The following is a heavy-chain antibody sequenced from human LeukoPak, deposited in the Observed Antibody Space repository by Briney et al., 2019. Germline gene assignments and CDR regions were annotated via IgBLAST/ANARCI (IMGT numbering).Heavy chain of an antibody. Sequence: SETLSLTCTVSGGSISGSSYYWGWVRQPPGKGLEWIGSIYSGTTHYDPSLKSRVTISVDTSKSQFSLRLSSVTAADTAIYYCARDFGDHRIDYWGQGTLVTVSS. CDR2: IYSGTT. CDR1: GGSISGSSYY. CDR3: ARDFGDHRIDY. D-gene: IGHD4-17*01. J-gene: IGHJ4*02. V-gene: IGHV4-39*01.